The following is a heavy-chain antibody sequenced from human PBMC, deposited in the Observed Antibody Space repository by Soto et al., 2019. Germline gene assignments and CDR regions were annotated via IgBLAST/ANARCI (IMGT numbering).Heavy chain of an antibody. Sequence: GESLKISCKTSGYSFTGYWVAWVRQTPGRGLEWMGIIYPTDSDIRYSPSFQGQVTISADKSISTVYLQWSSLKASDTAMYYCARQDGFGLYYFDSWGQGTLVTVSS. J-gene: IGHJ4*02. V-gene: IGHV5-51*01. CDR3: ARQDGFGLYYFDS. D-gene: IGHD3-10*01. CDR2: IYPTDSDI. CDR1: GYSFTGYW.